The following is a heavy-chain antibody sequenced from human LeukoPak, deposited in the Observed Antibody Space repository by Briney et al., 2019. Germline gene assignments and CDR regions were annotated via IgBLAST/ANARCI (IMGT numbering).Heavy chain of an antibody. CDR2: INHSGST. J-gene: IGHJ4*02. CDR1: GGSFSGYY. V-gene: IGHV4-34*01. D-gene: IGHD3-22*01. CDR3: ARDGDDSRPPDY. Sequence: SETLSLTCAVYGGSFSGYYWSWIRQSPGKGLEWIGEINHSGSTNYNPSLKSRVTISVDTSKNQFSLKLSSVTAADTAVYYCARDGDDSRPPDYWGQGTLVTVSS.